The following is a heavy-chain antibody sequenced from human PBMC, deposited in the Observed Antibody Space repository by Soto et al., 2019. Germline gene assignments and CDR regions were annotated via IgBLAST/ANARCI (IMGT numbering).Heavy chain of an antibody. CDR2: IYYSGST. D-gene: IGHD3-3*01. CDR1: GGSISSYY. J-gene: IGHJ6*02. CDR3: ARDMYDFWSGPDYYYYGMDV. V-gene: IGHV4-59*01. Sequence: ETLSLTCTVSGGSISSYYWSWIRQPPGKGLEWIGYIYYSGSTNYNPSLKSRVTISVDTSKNQFSLKLSSVTAADTAVYYCARDMYDFWSGPDYYYYGMDVWGQGTTVTVS.